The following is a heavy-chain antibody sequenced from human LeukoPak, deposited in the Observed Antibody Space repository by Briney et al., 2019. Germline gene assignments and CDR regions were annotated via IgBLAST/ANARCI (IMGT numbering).Heavy chain of an antibody. D-gene: IGHD6-13*01. CDR3: AKTRPLDSSSWSHGDY. CDR2: IVGSGGGT. J-gene: IGHJ4*02. Sequence: GGSLRLSCAASGFTFSNYAMTWVRQAPGKGLQWVSSIVGSGGGTYYADSVKGRFTISRDNSRNTLYLQMNSLTVEDTAVYYCAKTRPLDSSSWSHGDYWGQGTLVTVSS. V-gene: IGHV3-23*01. CDR1: GFTFSNYA.